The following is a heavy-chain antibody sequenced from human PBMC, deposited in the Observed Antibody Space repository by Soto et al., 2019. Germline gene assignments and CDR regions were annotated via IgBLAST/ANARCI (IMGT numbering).Heavy chain of an antibody. Sequence: ASVKVSCKVSGYTLTELSMHWVRQAPGKGLEWMGGFDPEDGETIYAQKFQGRVTMTEDTSTDTAYMELSSLRSGDTAVYYCATGFGGASGFFDYWGQGTLVTVSS. CDR1: GYTLTELS. V-gene: IGHV1-24*01. D-gene: IGHD3-16*01. J-gene: IGHJ4*02. CDR2: FDPEDGET. CDR3: ATGFGGASGFFDY.